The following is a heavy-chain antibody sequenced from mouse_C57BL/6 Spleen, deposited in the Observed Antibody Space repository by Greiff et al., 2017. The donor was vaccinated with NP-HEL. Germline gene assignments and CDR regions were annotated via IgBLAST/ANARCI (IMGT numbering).Heavy chain of an antibody. V-gene: IGHV1-52*01. D-gene: IGHD2-3*01. CDR3: ARSSYDGYYGGWFAY. CDR2: IDPSDSET. Sequence: QVQLKQPGAELVRPGSSVKLSCKASGYTFTSYWMHWVKQRPIQGLEWIGNIDPSDSETHYNQKFKDKATLTVDKSSSTAYMQLSSLTSEDSAVYYCARSSYDGYYGGWFAYWGQGTLVTVSA. J-gene: IGHJ3*01. CDR1: GYTFTSYW.